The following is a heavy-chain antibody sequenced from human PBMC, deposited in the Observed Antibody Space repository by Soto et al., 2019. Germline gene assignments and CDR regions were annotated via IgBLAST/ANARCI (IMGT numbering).Heavy chain of an antibody. Sequence: QVQLVESGGGVVQPGRSLRLSCAASGFTFSSYGMHWVRQAPGKGLEWVAVIWYDGSNKYYADSVKGPFTISRDNSKNSLYMQMDSLRAEDTAVYYCARDSLGHDYIRGSYRFSYAFDIWGQGTMVTVSS. V-gene: IGHV3-33*01. J-gene: IGHJ3*02. CDR2: IWYDGSNK. CDR3: ARDSLGHDYIRGSYRFSYAFDI. CDR1: GFTFSSYG. D-gene: IGHD3-16*02.